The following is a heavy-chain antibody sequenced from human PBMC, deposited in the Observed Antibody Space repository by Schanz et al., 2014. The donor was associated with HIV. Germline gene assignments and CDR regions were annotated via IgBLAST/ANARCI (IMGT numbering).Heavy chain of an antibody. V-gene: IGHV3-23*04. CDR1: GFTFSSYA. CDR3: RLWFGELYYGMDV. Sequence: EVQLVESGGGLVQPGGSLRFSCAASGFTFSSYAMSWVRQAPGKGLEWVSAISGSGGSTYYADSVKGRFTISRDNSKNTLYLQMNSLRAEDTAVYYCRLWFGELYYGMDVWGQGTTVTVSS. CDR2: ISGSGGST. J-gene: IGHJ6*02. D-gene: IGHD3-10*01.